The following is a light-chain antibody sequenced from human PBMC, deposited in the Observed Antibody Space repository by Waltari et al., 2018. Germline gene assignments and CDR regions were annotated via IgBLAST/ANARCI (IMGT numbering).Light chain of an antibody. CDR1: QSLSNW. J-gene: IGKJ1*01. CDR2: KAS. V-gene: IGKV1-5*03. Sequence: DIQMTQSPSTLSASVGDRVTITCRARQSLSNWLAWYQKKPGKAPKVLIYKASTLESGVPSRFSGSGSGTEFTLTISSLQPDDFATYYCQQYRNLWTFGQGTKVEIK. CDR3: QQYRNLWT.